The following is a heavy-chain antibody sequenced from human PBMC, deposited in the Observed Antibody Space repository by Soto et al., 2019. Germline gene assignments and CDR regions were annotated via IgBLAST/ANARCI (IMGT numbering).Heavy chain of an antibody. CDR3: ARGRGLSAVSIAPAGHRGKNWFDP. CDR2: LYYSGST. CDR1: GGSISSGGYY. D-gene: IGHD6-13*01. V-gene: IGHV4-31*03. Sequence: QVQLQESGPGLVKPSQTLSLTCTVSGGSISSGGYYWSWIRQHPGKGLEWIGYLYYSGSTYYNPSRKSRVIISVETSKNQFSLMLRSVTGAETAVYYCARGRGLSAVSIAPAGHRGKNWFDPWGQGTLVTVSS. J-gene: IGHJ5*02.